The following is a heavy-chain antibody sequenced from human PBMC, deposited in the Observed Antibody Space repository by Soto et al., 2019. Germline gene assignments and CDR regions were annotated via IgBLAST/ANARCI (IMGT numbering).Heavy chain of an antibody. V-gene: IGHV4-30-2*01. CDR1: GGSISSGGYS. J-gene: IGHJ4*02. CDR3: ARVVVVAAPRRPKYYFDY. CDR2: IYHSGST. D-gene: IGHD2-15*01. Sequence: SETLSLTCAVSGGSISSGGYSWSWIRQPPGKGLEWIGYIYHSGSTYYNPSLKSRVTISVDRSKNQFSLKLSSVTAADTAVYYCARVVVVAAPRRPKYYFDYWGQGTLVTVSS.